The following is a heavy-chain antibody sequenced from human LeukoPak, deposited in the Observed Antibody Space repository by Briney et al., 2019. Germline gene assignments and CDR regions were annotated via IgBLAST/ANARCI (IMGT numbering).Heavy chain of an antibody. J-gene: IGHJ6*02. CDR2: INSDGSST. D-gene: IGHD2-15*01. CDR1: GFSFSSYW. CDR3: ARGRHIVVAIDYYGMDV. Sequence: PGRSLRLSCAASGFSFSSYWMNWVRQAPGKGLVWVSCINSDGSSTTYADSVKGRFTISRDNAKNTLYLQMNSLRAEDTAVYYCARGRHIVVAIDYYGMDVWGRGTTVTVSS. V-gene: IGHV3-74*01.